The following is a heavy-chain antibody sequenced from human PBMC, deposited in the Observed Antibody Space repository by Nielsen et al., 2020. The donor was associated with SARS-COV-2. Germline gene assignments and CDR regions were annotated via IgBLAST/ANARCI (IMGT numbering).Heavy chain of an antibody. CDR1: GGSISSGGYY. J-gene: IGHJ6*02. V-gene: IGHV4-31*03. CDR3: ARGGTIFGVVTRMDV. D-gene: IGHD3-3*01. CDR2: IYYSGST. Sequence: SETLSLTCTVSGGSISSGGYYWSWIRQHPGKGLEWIGYIYYSGSTYYNPSLKSRVTISVDTSKNQFSLKLSSVTAADTAVYYCARGGTIFGVVTRMDVWGQGTTVNVSS.